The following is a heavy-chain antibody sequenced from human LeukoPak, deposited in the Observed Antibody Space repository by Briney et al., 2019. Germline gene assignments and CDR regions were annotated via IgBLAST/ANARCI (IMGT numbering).Heavy chain of an antibody. CDR3: AGLEGRYSTDWFYFFDH. CDR2: IYYGGST. D-gene: IGHD6-19*01. Sequence: SETLSLTCIASGGSISRGSYYWGWIRQPPGKGLEWIGSIYYGGSTFYNPSLRSRITISLDTSRNQFSLKLTSVTAADTAVYYCAGLEGRYSTDWFYFFDHWGQGALVTVSS. V-gene: IGHV4-39*07. J-gene: IGHJ4*02. CDR1: GGSISRGSYY.